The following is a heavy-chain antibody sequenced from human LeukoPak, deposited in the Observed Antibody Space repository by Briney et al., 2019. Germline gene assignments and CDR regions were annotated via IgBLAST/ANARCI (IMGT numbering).Heavy chain of an antibody. CDR1: GYTFTGYY. J-gene: IGHJ4*02. D-gene: IGHD6-19*01. V-gene: IGHV1-2*02. Sequence: ASVKVSCKAYGYTFTGYYMHWLRQAPGQGLEWMGWINPNSGGTNYAQKFQGRVTMTRDTSISTAYMELSRLRSDDTAVYYCARGLVRLIDFDYWGQGTLVTVSS. CDR2: INPNSGGT. CDR3: ARGLVRLIDFDY.